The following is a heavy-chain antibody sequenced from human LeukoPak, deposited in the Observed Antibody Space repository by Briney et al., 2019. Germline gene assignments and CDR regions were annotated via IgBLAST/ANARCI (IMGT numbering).Heavy chain of an antibody. J-gene: IGHJ2*01. Sequence: PGGSLRLSCAASGFTFDDYGMSWVRQAPGKGLEWASGINWNGGRTGYADSVKGRFTISRDNAKNSLYLQMNSLRAEDTALYYCARDLRGYSYGHWYFDLWGRGTLVTVSS. CDR1: GFTFDDYG. CDR2: INWNGGRT. D-gene: IGHD5-18*01. V-gene: IGHV3-20*04. CDR3: ARDLRGYSYGHWYFDL.